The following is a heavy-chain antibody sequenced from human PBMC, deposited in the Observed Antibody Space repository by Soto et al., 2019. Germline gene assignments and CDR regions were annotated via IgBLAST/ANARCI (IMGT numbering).Heavy chain of an antibody. CDR2: ISAYNGNT. V-gene: IGHV1-18*03. D-gene: IGHD6-13*01. Sequence: GASVKVSCKASGYTFTSYGISWVRQAPGQGLEWMGWISAYNGNTNYAQKLQGRVTMTIDTSTSTAYMELRSLRSDDMALYYCARDWAAAGPLDYWGQGTLVTVSS. CDR3: ARDWAAAGPLDY. J-gene: IGHJ4*02. CDR1: GYTFTSYG.